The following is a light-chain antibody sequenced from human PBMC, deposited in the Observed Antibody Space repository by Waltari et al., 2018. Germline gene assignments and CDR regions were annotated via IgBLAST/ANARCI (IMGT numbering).Light chain of an antibody. Sequence: EIVLTQSPGTLSLSPGERDTLSCTASQSVSRNYLAWYQQKPGLAPRLLIFDASSSAPRIHVRFSGSGSGTNFTLTINRRKPEDFALNYWQQYGSFPQTFRHVTKVEIK. CDR3: QQYGSFPQT. CDR2: DAS. J-gene: IGKJ1*01. CDR1: QSVSRNY. V-gene: IGKV3-20*01.